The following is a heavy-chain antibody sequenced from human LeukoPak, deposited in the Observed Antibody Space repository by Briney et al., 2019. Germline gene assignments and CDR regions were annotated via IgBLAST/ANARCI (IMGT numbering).Heavy chain of an antibody. Sequence: GGSLRLSCAASGFTFTSYAMSWVRQAPGKGLEWVSSISSSSSYIYYADSVKGRFTISRDNAKNSLYLQMNSLRAEDTAVYYRARAFLGAFDIWGQGTMVTVSS. CDR3: ARAFLGAFDI. CDR2: ISSSSSYI. CDR1: GFTFTSYA. J-gene: IGHJ3*02. V-gene: IGHV3-21*01. D-gene: IGHD2/OR15-2a*01.